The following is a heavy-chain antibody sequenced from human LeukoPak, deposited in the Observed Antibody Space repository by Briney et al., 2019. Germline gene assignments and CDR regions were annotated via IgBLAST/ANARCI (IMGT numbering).Heavy chain of an antibody. V-gene: IGHV3-30*02. CDR3: AKDLTTVTTQGDY. CDR1: GFTFSSYG. D-gene: IGHD4-17*01. CDR2: IRYDGSDK. Sequence: GGSLGLSCAASGFTFSSYGMHWVRQAPGKGLEWVAFIRYDGSDKYYADSVKGLFTISRDNSKKTLYLQMNSLRVEDTAVYYCAKDLTTVTTQGDYWGQGTLVTVSS. J-gene: IGHJ4*02.